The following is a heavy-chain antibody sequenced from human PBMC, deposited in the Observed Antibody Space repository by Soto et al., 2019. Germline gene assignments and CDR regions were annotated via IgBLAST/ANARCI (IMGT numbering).Heavy chain of an antibody. V-gene: IGHV4-34*01. J-gene: IGHJ6*03. D-gene: IGHD2-2*01. CDR2: INHSGST. CDR1: GGSFSGYY. CDR3: ARGAPRFSTSSGYSYYYMDV. Sequence: SETLSLTCAVYGGSFSGYYWSWIRQPPGKGLEWIGEINHSGSTNYNPSLKSRVTISVDTSKNQFSLKLSSVTAADTAVYYCARGAPRFSTSSGYSYYYMDVWGKGTTVTVSS.